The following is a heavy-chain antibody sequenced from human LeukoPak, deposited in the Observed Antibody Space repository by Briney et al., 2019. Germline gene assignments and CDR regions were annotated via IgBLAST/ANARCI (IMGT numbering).Heavy chain of an antibody. CDR3: ARGKGYCSGGSCHWFDP. D-gene: IGHD2-15*01. V-gene: IGHV4-39*07. CDR2: IYYSGST. Sequence: SETLSLTCTVSGGSISSSSYYWGWIRQPPGKGLEWIGGIYYSGSTYYNPSLKSRVTISVDTSKNQFSLKLSSVTAADTAVYYCARGKGYCSGGSCHWFDPWGQGTLVTVSS. J-gene: IGHJ5*02. CDR1: GGSISSSSYY.